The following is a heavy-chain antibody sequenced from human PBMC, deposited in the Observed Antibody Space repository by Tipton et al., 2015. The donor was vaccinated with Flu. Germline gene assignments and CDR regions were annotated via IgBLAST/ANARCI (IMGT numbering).Heavy chain of an antibody. V-gene: IGHV3-7*01. J-gene: IGHJ4*02. Sequence: QLVQSGGGLVQPGGSLRLSCAASGFTLSSYWMSWVRQAPGKGLEWVANIKQDGSEKYYVDSVKGRFTISRDNAKNSLYLQMNSLRDEDTAVYYCARAPSYGDYRGYWGQGTLVTVSS. D-gene: IGHD4-17*01. CDR3: ARAPSYGDYRGY. CDR1: GFTLSSYW. CDR2: IKQDGSEK.